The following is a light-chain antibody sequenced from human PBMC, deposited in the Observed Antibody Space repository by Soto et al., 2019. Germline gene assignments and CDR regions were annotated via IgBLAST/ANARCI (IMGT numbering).Light chain of an antibody. Sequence: QTVVTEEPSLTVSPGGTVSLTCGSSTGAVTSGHHPHWFQQKPGQAPRTLIYDTSNKHSWTPARFSGSLLAGKAALTLSGAQPEDEADYFCLLSYSGARVFGGGTKLTVL. V-gene: IGLV7-46*01. J-gene: IGLJ2*01. CDR2: DTS. CDR3: LLSYSGARV. CDR1: TGAVTSGHH.